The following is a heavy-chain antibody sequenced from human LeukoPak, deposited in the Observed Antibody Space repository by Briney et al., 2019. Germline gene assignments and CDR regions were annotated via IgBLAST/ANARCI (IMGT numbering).Heavy chain of an antibody. CDR1: GGSISSSNYC. CDR2: ICYSGSTYSSGST. J-gene: IGHJ4*02. V-gene: IGHV4-39*01. D-gene: IGHD2-2*01. CDR3: ARHGFGGYCSGSSCYLAY. Sequence: SETLSLTCTVSGGSISSSNYCWGWIRQPPGKGLEWIGSICYSGSTYSSGSTYYNPSLKSRVTISVDTSNNQFSLKLSSVTAADTAVYYCARHGFGGYCSGSSCYLAYWGQGTLVTVSS.